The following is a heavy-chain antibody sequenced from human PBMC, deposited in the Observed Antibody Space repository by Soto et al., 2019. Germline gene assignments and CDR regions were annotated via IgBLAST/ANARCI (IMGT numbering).Heavy chain of an antibody. V-gene: IGHV5-51*01. CDR2: IYPGDSDT. D-gene: IGHD6-13*01. CDR3: ARRLISSWDFDY. Sequence: PGESLKISGKGSGYNFPTYWIGWVRQVPGKGLEWMGIIYPGDSDTRYSPSFQGQVTISVDKSINTAYLQWSGLKASDTAMYYCARRLISSWDFDYWGQGTLVTVSS. CDR1: GYNFPTYW. J-gene: IGHJ4*02.